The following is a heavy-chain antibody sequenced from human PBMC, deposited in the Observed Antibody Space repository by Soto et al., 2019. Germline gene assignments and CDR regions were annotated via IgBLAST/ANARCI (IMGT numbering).Heavy chain of an antibody. CDR3: AHTPYSSGWYGVFDI. D-gene: IGHD6-19*01. CDR1: GFSLSTSGVG. CDR2: IYWDDDR. Sequence: QITLKESGPTLVKPKQTLTLTCTFSGFSLSTSGVGVGWIRQPPGKALEWLALIYWDDDRRYSPSLKRRLTITKDTSKKQVVLTMTNMDPVDTATYHYAHTPYSSGWYGVFDIWGQGTMVTVSS. V-gene: IGHV2-5*02. J-gene: IGHJ3*02.